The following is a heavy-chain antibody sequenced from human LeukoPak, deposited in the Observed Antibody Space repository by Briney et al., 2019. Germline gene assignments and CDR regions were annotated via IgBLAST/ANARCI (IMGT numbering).Heavy chain of an antibody. CDR2: VYSGGRT. CDR1: GFTVSSNY. J-gene: IGHJ4*02. Sequence: GGSLRLSCAASGFTVSSNYMSWVRQAPGKGLEWVSVVYSGGRTYYADSVKGRFTISRDNSKNTLYLQMNSLRVEDTAVYYCAKVRNSGWYPSGFDYWGQGTLVTVSS. D-gene: IGHD6-19*01. V-gene: IGHV3-53*01. CDR3: AKVRNSGWYPSGFDY.